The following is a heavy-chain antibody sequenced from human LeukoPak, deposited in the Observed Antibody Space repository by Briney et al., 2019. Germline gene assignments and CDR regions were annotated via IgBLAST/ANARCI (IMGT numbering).Heavy chain of an antibody. CDR1: GYTFTSYD. D-gene: IGHD2-2*02. V-gene: IGHV1-8*03. CDR3: ARGVYYCSSTSCYMWYFDY. Sequence: ASVKVSCKASGYTFTSYDINWVRQATGQGLEWIGWMNPNSGNTGYAQKFQGRVTITRDTSISTAYMELSSLRSEDTAVYYCARGVYYCSSTSCYMWYFDYWGQGTLVTVPS. J-gene: IGHJ4*02. CDR2: MNPNSGNT.